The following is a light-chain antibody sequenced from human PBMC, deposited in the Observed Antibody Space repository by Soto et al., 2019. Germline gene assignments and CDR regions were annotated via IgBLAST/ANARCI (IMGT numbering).Light chain of an antibody. CDR3: QQRYSTPWT. CDR2: AAY. V-gene: IGKV1-39*01. CDR1: QSISSY. Sequence: DIQMPQSPSTLSASVGDSVTIPCRASQSISSYLNWYKQKTGKDPKLLIYAAYSLQSGVPSRFSGSGYGTDFTLTISSLQPEEWATDDCQQRYSTPWTGGQGTKVDIK. J-gene: IGKJ1*01.